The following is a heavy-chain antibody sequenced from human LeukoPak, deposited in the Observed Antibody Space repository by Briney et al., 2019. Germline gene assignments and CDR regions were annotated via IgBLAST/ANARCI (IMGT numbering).Heavy chain of an antibody. CDR3: ARRGGSGSYDY. D-gene: IGHD3-22*01. Sequence: PSETLSLTCTVSGGSINSYYWNWIRQPAGKGLEWIGRIYTSGGTNYNPSLKSRVTMSVDTSKNQFSLKLSSVTAADTAVYYCARRGGSGSYDYWGQGTLVTVSS. J-gene: IGHJ4*02. V-gene: IGHV4-4*07. CDR2: IYTSGGT. CDR1: GGSINSYY.